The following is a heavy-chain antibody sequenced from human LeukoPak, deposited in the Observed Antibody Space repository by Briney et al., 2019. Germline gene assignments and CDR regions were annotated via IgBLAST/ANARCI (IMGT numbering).Heavy chain of an antibody. CDR1: RGSFSSSF. Sequence: SETLSLTCAVYRGSFSSSFWTWIRQPPGKGLEWIGEINHSGKTKYNPSLRSRVTISLDTPKNQFSLELTSVTAADTAVYYCARAISMIEYDYWGQGTLVTVSS. CDR3: ARAISMIEYDY. CDR2: INHSGKT. J-gene: IGHJ4*02. V-gene: IGHV4-34*01. D-gene: IGHD3-22*01.